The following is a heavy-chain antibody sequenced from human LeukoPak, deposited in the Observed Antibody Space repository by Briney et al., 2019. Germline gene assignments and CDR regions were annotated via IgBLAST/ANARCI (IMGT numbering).Heavy chain of an antibody. J-gene: IGHJ3*02. D-gene: IGHD2-2*01. CDR1: GFTVSSNY. Sequence: GSLRLSCVASGFTVSSNYMSWVRQAPGKGLEWVAFIRYDGSNKYYADSVKGRFTISRDNSKNTLYLQMNSLRAEDTAVYYCAKDIVVVPALHDAFDIWGQGTMVTVSS. CDR2: IRYDGSNK. CDR3: AKDIVVVPALHDAFDI. V-gene: IGHV3-30*02.